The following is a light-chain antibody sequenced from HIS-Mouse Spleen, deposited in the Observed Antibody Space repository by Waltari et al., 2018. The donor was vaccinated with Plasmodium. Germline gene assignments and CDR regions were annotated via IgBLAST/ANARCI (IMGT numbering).Light chain of an antibody. CDR1: ALPKHY. CDR2: KDS. Sequence: SYELTQPPSVSVSPGQTARITCSGDALPKHYAYWSQQKPGQAPVLVIYKDSERPPGIPERFSGSSSGTTVTLTISGVQAEDEADYYCQSADSSGTYQVFGGGTKLTVL. J-gene: IGLJ2*01. CDR3: QSADSSGTYQV. V-gene: IGLV3-25*03.